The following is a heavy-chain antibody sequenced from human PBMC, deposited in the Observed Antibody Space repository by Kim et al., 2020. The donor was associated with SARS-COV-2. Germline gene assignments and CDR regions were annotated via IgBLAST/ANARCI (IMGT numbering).Heavy chain of an antibody. CDR1: GFTFSNYA. CDR2: ISYDGSNK. CDR3: ARNKAVCLYYVRDV. V-gene: IGHV3-30-3*01. Sequence: GGSLRLSCAASGFTFSNYAMHWVRQAPGKGLEWVAVISYDGSNKYYADSVKGRFTISRDNSKNTLYLQMNSLRPEDTAVYYCARNKAVCLYYVRDVWG. J-gene: IGHJ6*01. D-gene: IGHD2-8*01.